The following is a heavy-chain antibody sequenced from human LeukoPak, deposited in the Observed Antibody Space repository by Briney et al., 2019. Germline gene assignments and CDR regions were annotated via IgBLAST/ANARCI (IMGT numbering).Heavy chain of an antibody. D-gene: IGHD3-10*01. V-gene: IGHV4-31*03. J-gene: IGHJ4*02. Sequence: SETLSLTCTVCGGSISSGGYYWSWIRQHPGEGLEGNGYIYYSGRTYYSPSLKSRVTRSVDTSNNQFSLKLGSVTAADVAVYYFAILWFGELGYYFGNWGQKTLGTVSS. CDR3: AILWFGELGYYFGN. CDR2: IYYSGRT. CDR1: GGSISSGGYY.